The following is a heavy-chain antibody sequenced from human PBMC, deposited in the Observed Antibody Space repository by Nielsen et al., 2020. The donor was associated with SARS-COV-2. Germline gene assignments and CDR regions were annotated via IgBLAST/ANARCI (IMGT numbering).Heavy chain of an antibody. V-gene: IGHV3-9*01. CDR3: ARDRSGFTMVRTYAMDV. CDR2: ISWNSGFI. Sequence: SLKISCEASEFTFDDHSMHWVRQAPGKGLEWVSGISWNSGFIGYADSVKGRFTISRDNSKNTSFLQMSSLRPEDAAVYYCARDRSGFTMVRTYAMDVWGQGTTVTVSS. D-gene: IGHD3-10*01. CDR1: EFTFDDHS. J-gene: IGHJ6*02.